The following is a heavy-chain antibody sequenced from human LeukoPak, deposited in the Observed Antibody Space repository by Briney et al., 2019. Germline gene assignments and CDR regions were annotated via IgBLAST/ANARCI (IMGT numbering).Heavy chain of an antibody. D-gene: IGHD1-26*01. CDR2: ISGSGGST. Sequence: GGSLRLSCAASGFTFSSYAMGWVRQAPGKGLEWVSDISGSGGSTYYADSVKGRFTISKDNSKNTLYLQMNSLRAEDTAVYYCARSGNYYSFDYWGQGTLVTVSS. V-gene: IGHV3-23*01. J-gene: IGHJ4*02. CDR1: GFTFSSYA. CDR3: ARSGNYYSFDY.